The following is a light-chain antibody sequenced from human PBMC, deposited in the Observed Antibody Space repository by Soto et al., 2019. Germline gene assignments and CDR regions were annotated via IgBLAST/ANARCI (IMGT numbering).Light chain of an antibody. Sequence: EIVLTQSPATLCLSPGERATLSCGASQSVSTNYVAWYQQKAGLAPRLLIYDASTRATGISGRFSGSGSGTDFTLTISRLEPEDFAVYYXQQYGSSPSFGGGTKVEIK. CDR2: DAS. CDR3: QQYGSSPS. CDR1: QSVSTNY. V-gene: IGKV3D-20*01. J-gene: IGKJ4*01.